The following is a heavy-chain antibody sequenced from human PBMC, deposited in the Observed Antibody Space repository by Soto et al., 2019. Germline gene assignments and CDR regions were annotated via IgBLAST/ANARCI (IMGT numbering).Heavy chain of an antibody. Sequence: LSETLSLTCAVSGASISSSGYYWGWIRQPPGKGLEWIGSIFYGVSTYYNPSLKSRVTISVDTSKNQFSLKLSSVTAADTAVYYCASTVSGYDSDNWGRGTLVTVSS. CDR1: GASISSSGYY. CDR2: IFYGVST. D-gene: IGHD5-12*01. V-gene: IGHV4-39*01. J-gene: IGHJ4*02. CDR3: ASTVSGYDSDN.